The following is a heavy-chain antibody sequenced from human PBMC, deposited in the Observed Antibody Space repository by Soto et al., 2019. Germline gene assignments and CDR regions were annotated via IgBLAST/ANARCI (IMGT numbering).Heavy chain of an antibody. J-gene: IGHJ4*02. Sequence: SVKVSCKASGGTFSSYTISWVRQAPGQGLEWMGRIIPILGIANYAQKFQGRVTITADKSTSTAYMELSSLRSEDTAMYYCARSSDFWSGFEHFDYWGQGTLVTVSS. CDR2: IIPILGIA. D-gene: IGHD3-3*01. CDR3: ARSSDFWSGFEHFDY. V-gene: IGHV1-69*02. CDR1: GGTFSSYT.